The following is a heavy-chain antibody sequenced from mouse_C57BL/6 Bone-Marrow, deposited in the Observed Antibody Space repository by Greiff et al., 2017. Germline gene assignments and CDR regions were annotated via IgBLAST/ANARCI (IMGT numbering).Heavy chain of an antibody. D-gene: IGHD1-1*01. Sequence: QVQLQQSGAELVRPGASVTLSCKASGYTFTDYEMHWVKQTPVHGLEWIGAIDPETGGTAYNQKFKGKAILTADKSSSTAYMELRSLTSEDSAVYYCTSDYYGSSYDAMDYWGQGTSVTVSS. J-gene: IGHJ4*01. V-gene: IGHV1-15*01. CDR3: TSDYYGSSYDAMDY. CDR2: IDPETGGT. CDR1: GYTFTDYE.